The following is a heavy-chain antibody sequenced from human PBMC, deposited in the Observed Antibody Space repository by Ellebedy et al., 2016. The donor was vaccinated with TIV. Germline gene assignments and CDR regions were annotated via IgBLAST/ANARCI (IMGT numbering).Heavy chain of an antibody. CDR2: IYYSGST. D-gene: IGHD3-10*01. V-gene: IGHV4-59*01. Sequence: MPSETLSLTCTVSGGSISSYYWSWIRQPPGKGLEWIGYIYYSGSTNYNPSLKSRVTISVDTSKNQFSLKLSSVTAADTAVYYCARHPPVRGVIGYFDYWGQGTLVTVSS. J-gene: IGHJ4*02. CDR1: GGSISSYY. CDR3: ARHPPVRGVIGYFDY.